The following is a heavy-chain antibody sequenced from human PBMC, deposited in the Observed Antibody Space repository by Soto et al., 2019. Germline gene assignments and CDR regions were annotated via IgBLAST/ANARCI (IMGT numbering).Heavy chain of an antibody. CDR2: IYYSGST. CDR3: ARLSGRRYFQY. Sequence: SETLSLTCTVSGGAIYSPSYYWGWIRQTPGKGLECIGSIYYSGSTFNNPSLGRRVVISLDASKKQVSLNLSSATAADTAVYYCARLSGRRYFQYWGQGALFTVS. D-gene: IGHD6-6*01. CDR1: GGAIYSPSYY. J-gene: IGHJ4*02. V-gene: IGHV4-39*01.